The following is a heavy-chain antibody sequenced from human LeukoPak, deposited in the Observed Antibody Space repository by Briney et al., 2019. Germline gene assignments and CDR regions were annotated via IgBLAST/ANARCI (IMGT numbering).Heavy chain of an antibody. Sequence: ASVKVSCKASGYTFSNYDINWVRQATGQGLEWMGWMNPRSGYAGYSQKFQGRVTMTGSTPISTAYMEMSSLTSEDTALYYCARGNRLYSSSWSSLPFDIWGQGSMVTVSS. D-gene: IGHD6-13*01. CDR3: ARGNRLYSSSWSSLPFDI. CDR2: MNPRSGYA. J-gene: IGHJ3*02. V-gene: IGHV1-8*01. CDR1: GYTFSNYD.